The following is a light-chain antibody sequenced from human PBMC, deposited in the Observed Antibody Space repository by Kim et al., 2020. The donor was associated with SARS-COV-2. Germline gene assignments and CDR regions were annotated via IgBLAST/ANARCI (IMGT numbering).Light chain of an antibody. V-gene: IGLV2-14*03. CDR1: SSDIGAYNF. CDR3: SSFTTSLTFV. Sequence: QSALTQPASVSGSPGQSITISCTGTSSDIGAYNFVSWYLQHPGKAPKVIIYDVNKRPSGVSDRFSGSKSANTASLSISGLLAEDEADYYCSSFTTSLTFVFGGGTQLTVL. CDR2: DVN. J-gene: IGLJ3*02.